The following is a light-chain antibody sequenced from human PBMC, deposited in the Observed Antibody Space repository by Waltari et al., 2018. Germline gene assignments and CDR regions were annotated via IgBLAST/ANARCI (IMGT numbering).Light chain of an antibody. CDR2: GVS. CDR1: QSISKH. V-gene: IGKV1-39*01. CDR3: QQSDNLPLT. J-gene: IGKJ4*01. Sequence: DVQMTQSPSSLSASVGDRVTITCRASQSISKHLNWYQKKPGRAPKILIYGVSTLHAGVPSRFSGSGSGTDFTLTISSLQPEDFATYYCQQSDNLPLTFGGGTKVEIK.